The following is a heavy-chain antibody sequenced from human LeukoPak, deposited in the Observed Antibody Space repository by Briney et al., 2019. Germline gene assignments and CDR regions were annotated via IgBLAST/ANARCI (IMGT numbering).Heavy chain of an antibody. CDR1: GYTFTSYY. CDR2: INPSGGST. D-gene: IGHD2-2*01. J-gene: IGHJ4*02. CDR3: ARELTPYCSSTSCPKAHYFDY. V-gene: IGHV1-46*01. Sequence: ASVKVSCKASGYTFTSYYMHWVRQAPGQGLEWMGIINPSGGSTSYAQKFQGRVTMTRDMSTSTVCMELSSLRSEDTAVYYCARELTPYCSSTSCPKAHYFDYWGQGTLVTVSS.